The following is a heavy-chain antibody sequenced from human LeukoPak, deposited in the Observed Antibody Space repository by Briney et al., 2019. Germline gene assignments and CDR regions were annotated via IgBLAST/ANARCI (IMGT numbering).Heavy chain of an antibody. CDR3: AKKGGTGDYYYYMDV. CDR1: GFTVSSNY. J-gene: IGHJ6*03. V-gene: IGHV3-53*01. D-gene: IGHD1-1*01. Sequence: GGSLRLSCAASGFTVSSNYMSWVRQAPGKGLEWVSVIYSGGSTYYADSVKGRFTISRDNSKTTLYLQMNSLRAEDSAVYYCAKKGGTGDYYYYMDVWGKGTTVTVSS. CDR2: IYSGGST.